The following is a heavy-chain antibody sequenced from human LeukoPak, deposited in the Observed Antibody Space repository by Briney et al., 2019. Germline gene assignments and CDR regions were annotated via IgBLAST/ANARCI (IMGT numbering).Heavy chain of an antibody. J-gene: IGHJ5*02. V-gene: IGHV1-69*04. CDR2: IIPILGTA. CDR3: ARSPSMVAGTWWFDP. D-gene: IGHD6-13*01. CDR1: GGTFSSYA. Sequence: SVKVSCKASGGTFSSYAISWVRQAPGQGLEWMGRIIPILGTANYAQKFQGRVTMTRNTSISTAYMELSSLRSEDTAVYYCARSPSMVAGTWWFDPWGQGTLVTVSS.